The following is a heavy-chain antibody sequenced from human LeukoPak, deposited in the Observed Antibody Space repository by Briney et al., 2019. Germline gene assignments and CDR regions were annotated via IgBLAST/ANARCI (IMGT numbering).Heavy chain of an antibody. Sequence: SETLSLTCTISGGSVSDYYWSWIRQSPGKGLEWIGYIYHTGSTSYSPSLKSRVTISDTSQNQFSLKLSSVTAADTAVYYCASRKLGNDYWGQGTLVTVSS. CDR1: GGSVSDYY. V-gene: IGHV4-59*02. D-gene: IGHD7-27*01. CDR3: ASRKLGNDY. CDR2: IYHTGST. J-gene: IGHJ4*02.